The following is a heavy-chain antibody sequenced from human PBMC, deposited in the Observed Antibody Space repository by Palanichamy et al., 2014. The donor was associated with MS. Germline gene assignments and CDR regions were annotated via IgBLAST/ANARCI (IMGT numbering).Heavy chain of an antibody. CDR2: ISFDGGFQ. J-gene: IGHJ6*02. D-gene: IGHD6-6*01. CDR3: ARDGGHSSSSYYYYSGMDV. V-gene: IGHV3-30-3*01. Sequence: QVQLVESGGGVVQPGRSLRLSCAASGFSFNKYAMHWVRQAPGKGLEWVAVISFDGGFQFYADSLKGRFTVSRDNSRDTLFLQMNSLRAEDTAVYYCARDGGHSSSSYYYYSGMDVWGQGTTVTVAS. CDR1: GFSFNKYA.